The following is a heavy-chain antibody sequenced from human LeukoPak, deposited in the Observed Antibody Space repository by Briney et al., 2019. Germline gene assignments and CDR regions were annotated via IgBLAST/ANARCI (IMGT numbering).Heavy chain of an antibody. D-gene: IGHD3-10*01. CDR2: IYHSGST. CDR3: ARDLQYYYGSGSSPDDY. Sequence: SETLSLTCTVSGYSISSGYYWGWIRQPPGKGLEWIGSIYHSGSTYYNPSLKSRVTISVDTSKNQFSLKLSSVTAADTAVYYCARDLQYYYGSGSSPDDYWGQGTLVTVSS. V-gene: IGHV4-38-2*02. CDR1: GYSISSGYY. J-gene: IGHJ4*02.